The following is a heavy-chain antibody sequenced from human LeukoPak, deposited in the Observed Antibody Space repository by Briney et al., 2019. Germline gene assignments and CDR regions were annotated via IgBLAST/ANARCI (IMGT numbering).Heavy chain of an antibody. CDR2: ISYDGNNK. J-gene: IGHJ3*02. CDR3: ARDNGDYGGTFDI. D-gene: IGHD4-17*01. Sequence: SGRSLRLSCAASGFTFSRYVMHWVHQAPGKGLEWVAVISYDGNNKYYTDSVEGRFTISRDNSKNTLYLQMNSLRPEDTAVYYCARDNGDYGGTFDIWGQGTKVTVSS. CDR1: GFTFSRYV. V-gene: IGHV3-30-3*01.